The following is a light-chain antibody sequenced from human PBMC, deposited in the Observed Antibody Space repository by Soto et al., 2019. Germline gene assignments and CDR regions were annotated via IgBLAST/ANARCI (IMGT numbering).Light chain of an antibody. CDR1: SSNIGVNT. CDR2: AND. CDR3: AAWDDSLSGVI. V-gene: IGLV1-44*01. Sequence: QSVLTQPPSASGTPGQRVTISCSGSSSNIGVNTANWYQRLPGMAPKLLISANDQRPSGVPDRFSGSKSGASASLAISGLXXXXXXXYYCAAWDDSLSGVIFGAGTKLTV. J-gene: IGLJ2*01.